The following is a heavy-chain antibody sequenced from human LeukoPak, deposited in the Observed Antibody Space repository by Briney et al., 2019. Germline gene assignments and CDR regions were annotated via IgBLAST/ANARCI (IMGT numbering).Heavy chain of an antibody. V-gene: IGHV4-59*01. CDR3: ARDRRIAVAGIGWFDP. CDR1: GGSISSYY. CDR2: IYYSGST. Sequence: SETLSLTCTVSGGSISSYYWSWIRQPPGKGLEWIGYIYYSGSTNYNPSLKSRVTISVDTSKNQFSLKLSSVTAADTAVYYCARDRRIAVAGIGWFDPWGQGTLATVSS. J-gene: IGHJ5*02. D-gene: IGHD6-19*01.